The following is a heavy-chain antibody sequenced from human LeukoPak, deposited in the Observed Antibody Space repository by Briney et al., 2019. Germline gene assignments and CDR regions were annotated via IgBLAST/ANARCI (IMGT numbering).Heavy chain of an antibody. Sequence: PSETLSLTCTVSGGSISSYYWSWIRQPPGKGLEWIGYIYYSGSTNYNPSLKSRVTISVDTSKNQFSLKLSSVTAADTAVYYCARDLADYGEPFDYWGQGTLVTVSS. CDR3: ARDLADYGEPFDY. J-gene: IGHJ4*02. V-gene: IGHV4-59*12. CDR1: GGSISSYY. D-gene: IGHD4-17*01. CDR2: IYYSGST.